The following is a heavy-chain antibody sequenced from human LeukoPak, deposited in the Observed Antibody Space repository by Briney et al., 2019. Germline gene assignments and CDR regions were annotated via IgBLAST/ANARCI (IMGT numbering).Heavy chain of an antibody. Sequence: SETLSLTCTVSGGSISSSSYYWGWIRQPPGKGLEWIGEINHSGSTNYNPSLKSRVTISVDTSKNQFSLKLSSVTAADTAVYYCARGVLITMTPRVLAWFDPWGQGTLVTVSS. D-gene: IGHD3-22*01. CDR1: GGSISSSSYY. J-gene: IGHJ5*02. CDR3: ARGVLITMTPRVLAWFDP. CDR2: INHSGST. V-gene: IGHV4-39*07.